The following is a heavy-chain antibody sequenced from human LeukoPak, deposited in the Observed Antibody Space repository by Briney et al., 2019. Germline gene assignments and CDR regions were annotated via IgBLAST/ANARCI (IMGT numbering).Heavy chain of an antibody. D-gene: IGHD1-26*01. Sequence: GGSLRLSCAASGFTFSSYSMNWVRQAPGKGLEWVSYISSSSSTIYYADSVKGRFTISRDNAKNTLFVQMNSLRVEDTAVYYCARIGAATHAFDIWGQGTMVTVSS. CDR1: GFTFSSYS. J-gene: IGHJ3*02. CDR2: ISSSSSTI. V-gene: IGHV3-48*04. CDR3: ARIGAATHAFDI.